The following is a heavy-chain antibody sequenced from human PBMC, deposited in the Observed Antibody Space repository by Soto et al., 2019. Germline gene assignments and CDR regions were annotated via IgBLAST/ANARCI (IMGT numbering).Heavy chain of an antibody. D-gene: IGHD4-17*01. J-gene: IGHJ4*02. CDR2: IIPKFGTT. CDR3: ARELDPYYGGNSLSLDY. CDR1: GGTFSTYG. V-gene: IGHV1-69*13. Sequence: SVKVSCKASGGTFSTYGMNWVRLAPGQGLEWVGGIIPKFGTTNYAQKFQGRVTITADESTNTAYMELNYLRSEDTAVYFCARELDPYYGGNSLSLDYWGQGTLVTVSS.